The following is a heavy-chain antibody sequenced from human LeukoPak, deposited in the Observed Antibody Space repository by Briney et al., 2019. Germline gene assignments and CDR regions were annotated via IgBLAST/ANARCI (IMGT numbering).Heavy chain of an antibody. CDR1: GGTFNNYA. J-gene: IGHJ4*02. D-gene: IGHD5-12*01. Sequence: SVKVSCKTSGGTFNNYAISWVRQAPGQGLERMGRVVPMFGIRNYPQTFRGRVNITADKATNTVYMELRSLRAKDTAIYYCATEPSRSYSFDHLDFWGLGTPVTVSS. CDR3: ATEPSRSYSFDHLDF. CDR2: VVPMFGIR. V-gene: IGHV1-69*04.